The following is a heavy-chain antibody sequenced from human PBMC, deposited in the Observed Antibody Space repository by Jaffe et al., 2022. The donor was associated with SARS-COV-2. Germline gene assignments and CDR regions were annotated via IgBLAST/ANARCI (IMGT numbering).Heavy chain of an antibody. J-gene: IGHJ6*02. D-gene: IGHD4-17*01. V-gene: IGHV3-21*01. CDR3: AREPMTTVTTGSPKTVGMDV. CDR2: ISSSSSYI. Sequence: EVQLVESGGGLVKPGGSLRLSCAASGFTFSSYSMNWVRQAPGKGLEWVSSISSSSSYIYYADSVKGRFTISRDNAKNSLYLQMNSLRAEDTAVYYCAREPMTTVTTGSPKTVGMDVWGQGTTVTVSS. CDR1: GFTFSSYS.